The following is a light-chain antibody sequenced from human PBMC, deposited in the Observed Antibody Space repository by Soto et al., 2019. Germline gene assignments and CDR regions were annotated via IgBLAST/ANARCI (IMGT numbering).Light chain of an antibody. CDR1: SRDVGGYNY. CDR2: DVS. V-gene: IGLV2-14*01. CDR3: SSYTSSSTPLV. J-gene: IGLJ1*01. Sequence: QSALTQPASVSGSPGQSITISCTGTSRDVGGYNYVSWYQQHPGKAPKLMIYDVSNRPSGVSNRFSGSKSGNTASLTISGLQAEDEADYYCSSYTSSSTPLVFGTGTKLTVL.